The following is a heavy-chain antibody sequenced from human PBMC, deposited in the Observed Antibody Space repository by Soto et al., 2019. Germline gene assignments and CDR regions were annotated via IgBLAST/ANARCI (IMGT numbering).Heavy chain of an antibody. D-gene: IGHD6-13*01. CDR2: ISYDGSNK. V-gene: IGHV3-30-3*01. Sequence: QVQLVESGGGVVQPGRSLRLSCAASGFTFSSYAMHWVRQAPGKGLEWVAVISYDGSNKYYADSVKGRFTISRDNSKNTLYLQMNSLRAEDTAVYYWARGPLSIAAASLVYWGQGTLVTVSS. J-gene: IGHJ4*02. CDR3: ARGPLSIAAASLVY. CDR1: GFTFSSYA.